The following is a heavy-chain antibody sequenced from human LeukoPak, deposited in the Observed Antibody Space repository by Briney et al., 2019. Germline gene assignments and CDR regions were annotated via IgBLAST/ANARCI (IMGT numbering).Heavy chain of an antibody. D-gene: IGHD3-10*01. CDR2: IDPSDSYT. V-gene: IGHV5-10-1*01. Sequence: GESLRISCKGSGYSFPSYWITWVRQMPGKGLEWMGKIDPSDSYTNYSPSFQGHVTFSADRSISTAYLQLSSLKASDTAMYYCARLGLYYHASGSYYPDYWGQGTLATVSS. CDR1: GYSFPSYW. CDR3: ARLGLYYHASGSYYPDY. J-gene: IGHJ4*02.